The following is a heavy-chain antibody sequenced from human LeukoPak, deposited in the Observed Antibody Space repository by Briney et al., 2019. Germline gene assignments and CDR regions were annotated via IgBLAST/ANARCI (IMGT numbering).Heavy chain of an antibody. Sequence: PGGSLRLSCAASGFTFSSYAMSWVRQAPGKGLEWVSAISGSGGSTYYADSVKGRFTISRDNSKNTLYLQMNSLRAEDTAVYYCAKAEGYCNSTSCPFDYWGQGTLVTVSS. CDR1: GFTFSSYA. CDR2: ISGSGGST. V-gene: IGHV3-23*01. J-gene: IGHJ4*02. CDR3: AKAEGYCNSTSCPFDY. D-gene: IGHD2-2*01.